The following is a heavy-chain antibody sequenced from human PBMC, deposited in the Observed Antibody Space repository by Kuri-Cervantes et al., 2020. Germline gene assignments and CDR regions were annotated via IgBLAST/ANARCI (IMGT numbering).Heavy chain of an antibody. D-gene: IGHD6-19*01. CDR3: ARQPSEYSSGWYGG. CDR1: GYSFTSYW. CDR2: IYPGDSDT. J-gene: IGHJ4*02. V-gene: IGHV5-51*01. Sequence: KVSCKGSGYSFTSYWIGWVRQMPGKGLEWMGIIYPGDSDTRYSPSFQGQVTISADKSISTVYLQWSSLKASDTAMYYCARQPSEYSSGWYGGWGQGTLVTVSS.